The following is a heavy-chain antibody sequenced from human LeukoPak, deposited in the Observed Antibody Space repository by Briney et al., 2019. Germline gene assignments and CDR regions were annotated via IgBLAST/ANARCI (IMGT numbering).Heavy chain of an antibody. CDR3: ARVRCSGGGCFYNFDY. D-gene: IGHD2-15*01. V-gene: IGHV3-33*01. Sequence: EGSLKLSCAASGFTFSSYGMHWVRQAPGKGLEWVAVIWYDGSNKYYADSVKGRFTISRDNAKNSLYLQMNSLRAEDTAVYYCARVRCSGGGCFYNFDYWGQGALVSVSS. CDR2: IWYDGSNK. J-gene: IGHJ4*02. CDR1: GFTFSSYG.